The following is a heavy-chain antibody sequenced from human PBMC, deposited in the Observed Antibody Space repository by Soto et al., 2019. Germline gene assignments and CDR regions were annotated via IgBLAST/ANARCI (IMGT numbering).Heavy chain of an antibody. CDR1: GFTFSSYA. V-gene: IGHV3-23*01. Sequence: GGSLRLSCAASGFTFSSYAMSWVRQAPGKGLEWVSAISGSGGSTYYADSVKGRFSISRDKSKNTLYLQMNSLRAEDTGVYYCAKDPRDSNWFDPWGQGTLVTVSS. J-gene: IGHJ5*02. CDR2: ISGSGGST. CDR3: AKDPRDSNWFDP.